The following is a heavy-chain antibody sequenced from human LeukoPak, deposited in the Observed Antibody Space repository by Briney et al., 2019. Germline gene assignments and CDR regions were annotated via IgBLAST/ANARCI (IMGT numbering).Heavy chain of an antibody. J-gene: IGHJ5*02. CDR3: ARGRPLYCSGGSCSLNWFDP. CDR1: GFTFSSYD. D-gene: IGHD2-15*01. CDR2: IGTAGDT. Sequence: GGSLRLSCAASGFTFSSYDMHRVRQATGKGLEWVSAIGTAGDTYYQGSVKGRFTISRENAKNSLYLQMNSLGAGDTAGYYCARGRPLYCSGGSCSLNWFDPWGQGTLVTVSS. V-gene: IGHV3-13*01.